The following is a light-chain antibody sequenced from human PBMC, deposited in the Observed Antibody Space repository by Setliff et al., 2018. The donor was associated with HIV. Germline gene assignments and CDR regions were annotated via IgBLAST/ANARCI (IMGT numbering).Light chain of an antibody. Sequence: QSALTQPRSVSGSPGQSVTTSCTGTSSDVGAYNYVSWYQQLPGKAPKLMIYDVNERPSGVPDRFSGSKSGNTASLTISGLQAEDEADYYCCSYAGSYTYVFGGGTKVTVL. CDR1: SSDVGAYNY. CDR3: CSYAGSYTYV. J-gene: IGLJ3*02. V-gene: IGLV2-11*01. CDR2: DVN.